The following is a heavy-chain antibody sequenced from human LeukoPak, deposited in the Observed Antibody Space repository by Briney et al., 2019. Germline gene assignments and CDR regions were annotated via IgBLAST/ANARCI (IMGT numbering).Heavy chain of an antibody. CDR2: ISSSGDDT. J-gene: IGHJ1*01. Sequence: GGSLRLSCAASGFTFSSYAMSWVRQAPGKGLEGVSAISSSGDDTYYADCVKGRFTISRDISKSTLYLQMNSLRAEDTAVYFCAKDLGCHDPYLPPEYFHHWGQGTLVTVSS. CDR1: GFTFSSYA. D-gene: IGHD3-16*01. V-gene: IGHV3-23*01. CDR3: AKDLGCHDPYLPPEYFHH.